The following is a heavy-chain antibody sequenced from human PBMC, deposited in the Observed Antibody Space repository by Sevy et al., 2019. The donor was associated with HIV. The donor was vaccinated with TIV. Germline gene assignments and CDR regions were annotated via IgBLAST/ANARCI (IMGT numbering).Heavy chain of an antibody. D-gene: IGHD3-10*01. J-gene: IGHJ6*02. CDR2: ISGSGGST. CDR1: GFTFSSYA. CDR3: AKDSYGSGSYYDVYYYYGMDV. Sequence: GGSLRLSCAASGFTFSSYAMSWVRQAPGKGLEWVSAISGSGGSTYYADSVKGRFTISRDNSKNTLYLQMNSLRAEDTAVYYCAKDSYGSGSYYDVYYYYGMDVWGQGTTVTVSS. V-gene: IGHV3-23*01.